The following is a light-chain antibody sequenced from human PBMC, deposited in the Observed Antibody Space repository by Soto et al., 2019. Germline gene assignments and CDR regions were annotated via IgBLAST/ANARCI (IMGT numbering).Light chain of an antibody. J-gene: IGKJ4*01. Sequence: DIKVTQSPSTLSAFIGDRVTITCRASQSVNSWLAWYQQRPGKAPKLLIYDASTLESGVPSRFSGSGSGTEFTLTISSLQPDDFATYYCHQYNSYHTFGGGTKVDIK. V-gene: IGKV1-5*01. CDR3: HQYNSYHT. CDR1: QSVNSW. CDR2: DAS.